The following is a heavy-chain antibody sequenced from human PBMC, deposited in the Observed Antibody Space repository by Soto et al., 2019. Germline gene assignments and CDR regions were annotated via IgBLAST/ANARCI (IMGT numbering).Heavy chain of an antibody. V-gene: IGHV3-48*01. CDR2: ISSSSSTI. Sequence: LRLSCAASGFTFSSYSMNWVRQAPGKGLEWVSYISSSSSTIYYADSVKGRFTISRDNAKNSLYLQMNSLRAEDTAVYYCARDGLGAFDIWGQGTMVTVSS. CDR1: GFTFSSYS. D-gene: IGHD2-21*01. CDR3: ARDGLGAFDI. J-gene: IGHJ3*02.